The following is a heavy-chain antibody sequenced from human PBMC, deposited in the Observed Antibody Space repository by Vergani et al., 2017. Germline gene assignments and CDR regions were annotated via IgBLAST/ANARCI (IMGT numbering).Heavy chain of an antibody. V-gene: IGHV3-15*07. CDR3: TTDPRYCGDGSCYWLRDDNYYGMDV. D-gene: IGHD2-21*01. CDR1: GSSSRNAW. J-gene: IGHJ6*02. CDR2: IKSTFDRGTT. Sequence: EVQLVESGGGIVKPGGPLRLSCVAFGSSSRNAWMNWVGRTPGKGLEWVGRIKSTFDRGTTDYAAAVKGRFTISRDDSKNTLFLQMNGLTTGDIGVYYCTTDPRYCGDGSCYWLRDDNYYGMDVWGQGTTGTGSS.